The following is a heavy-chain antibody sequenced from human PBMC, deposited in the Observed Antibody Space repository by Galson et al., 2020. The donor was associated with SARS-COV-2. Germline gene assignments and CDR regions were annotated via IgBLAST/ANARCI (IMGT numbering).Heavy chain of an antibody. CDR1: GFSLSTSGMS. V-gene: IGHV2-70*11. D-gene: IGHD6-13*01. CDR3: ARMAIAAAGTSFDY. CDR2: IDWDNDK. J-gene: IGHJ4*02. Sequence: SGPTLVKPPQTLTLTCTFSGFSLSTSGMSVSWIRQPQGKALEWLARIDWDNDKYYSTSLKTRLTISKDTSKNQVVLTMTNMDPVDTATYYCARMAIAAAGTSFDYWGQGTLVTVSS.